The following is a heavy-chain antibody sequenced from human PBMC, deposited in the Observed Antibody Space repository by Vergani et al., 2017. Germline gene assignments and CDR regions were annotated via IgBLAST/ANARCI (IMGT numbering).Heavy chain of an antibody. CDR2: IIPIFGTA. CDR3: ARDQWGRECIGGRGYFGVRYGMDV. CDR1: GGTFSSYS. Sequence: QGQLAQSGAEVKKPGSSVKVSCKASGGTFSSYSISWVRQAPGQGLEWMGRIIPIFGTANYAQKFKGRVTITADESTSTAYLELSSLRSEDTAVYYCARDQWGRECIGGRGYFGVRYGMDVWGQGTTVTVSS. J-gene: IGHJ6*02. V-gene: IGHV1-69*13. D-gene: IGHD2-15*01.